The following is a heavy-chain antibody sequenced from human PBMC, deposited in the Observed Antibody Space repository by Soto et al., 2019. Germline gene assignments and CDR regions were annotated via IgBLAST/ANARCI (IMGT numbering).Heavy chain of an antibody. Sequence: QVQLVESGGGVVQPGRSLRLSCAASGFTFSSYAMHWVRQAPGKGLEWVAVISYDGSNKYYADSVKGRFTISRDNSKNTLYLQMNSLRDEDTAVYYCASIPSYYGIGDYWGQGTLVTVSS. V-gene: IGHV3-30-3*01. D-gene: IGHD3-10*01. CDR2: ISYDGSNK. CDR3: ASIPSYYGIGDY. J-gene: IGHJ4*02. CDR1: GFTFSSYA.